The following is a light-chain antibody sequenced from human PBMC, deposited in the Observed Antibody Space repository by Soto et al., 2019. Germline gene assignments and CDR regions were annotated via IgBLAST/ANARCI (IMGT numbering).Light chain of an antibody. V-gene: IGLV2-14*01. CDR2: EVS. CDR1: SSDGGGYNY. Sequence: QSVLTQPASVSGSPGQSITISCTGTSSDGGGYNYVSWYQQHPGKAPKLMIYEVSNRPSGVSNRFSGSKSGNTASLTISGLKAEDEADYYCSSYTSSSTLVFGTGTKLTVL. J-gene: IGLJ1*01. CDR3: SSYTSSSTLV.